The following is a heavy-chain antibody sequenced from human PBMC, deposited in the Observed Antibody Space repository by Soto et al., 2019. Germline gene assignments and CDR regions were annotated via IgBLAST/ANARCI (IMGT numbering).Heavy chain of an antibody. CDR1: GFTFSSYW. CDR3: AREKSHCSGGSCYFYYYGMDV. Sequence: EAQLVESGGGLVQPGGSLRLSCAASGFTFSSYWMHWVRQAPGKGLVWVSRINSDGSSTSYADSVKGRFTISRDNAKNTLDLQMNSLRAEDTAVYYCAREKSHCSGGSCYFYYYGMDVWGQGTTVTVSS. J-gene: IGHJ6*02. D-gene: IGHD2-15*01. V-gene: IGHV3-74*01. CDR2: INSDGSST.